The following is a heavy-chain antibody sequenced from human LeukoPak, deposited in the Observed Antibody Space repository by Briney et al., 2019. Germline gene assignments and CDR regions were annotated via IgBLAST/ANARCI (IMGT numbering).Heavy chain of an antibody. V-gene: IGHV3-33*01. J-gene: IGHJ4*02. CDR3: ARGQLRLSN. D-gene: IGHD2-2*01. CDR2: IWYDGSDE. CDR1: GFTFSSYG. Sequence: GGSLRLSCAASGFTFSSYGMHWVRQAPGKGLEWVAVIWYDGSDEYYGDSVKGRFTISRDNPKNTLYLQMNSLRAEDTAVYYCARGQLRLSNWGQGSLVIVSS.